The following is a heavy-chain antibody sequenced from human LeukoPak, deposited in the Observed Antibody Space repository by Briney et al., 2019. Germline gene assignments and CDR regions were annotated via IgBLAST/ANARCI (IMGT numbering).Heavy chain of an antibody. CDR3: ARDPTHLYYYDSSGYSGAFDI. Sequence: SETLSLTCTVSGGSISSGGYYWSWIRQPPGKGLEWIGYIYHSGSTYYNPSLKSRVTISVDRSKNQFSLKLSSVTAADTAVYYCARDPTHLYYYDSSGYSGAFDIWGQGTMVTVSS. CDR2: IYHSGST. J-gene: IGHJ3*02. D-gene: IGHD3-22*01. CDR1: GGSISSGGYY. V-gene: IGHV4-30-2*01.